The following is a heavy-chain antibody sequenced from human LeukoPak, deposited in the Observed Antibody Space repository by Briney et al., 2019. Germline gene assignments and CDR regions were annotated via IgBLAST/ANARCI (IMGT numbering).Heavy chain of an antibody. V-gene: IGHV4-38-2*02. D-gene: IGHD5-12*01. J-gene: IGHJ2*01. Sequence: PSETLSLTCTVSGYSISSGYFWGWIRQPPGKGLEWIASIYHSGSTYYTPSLKSRVTISVDTSKNQFSLKLRSVTAADTAVYYCARLGEIVATIRTWYFDLWGRGTLVTVSS. CDR1: GYSISSGYF. CDR3: ARLGEIVATIRTWYFDL. CDR2: IYHSGST.